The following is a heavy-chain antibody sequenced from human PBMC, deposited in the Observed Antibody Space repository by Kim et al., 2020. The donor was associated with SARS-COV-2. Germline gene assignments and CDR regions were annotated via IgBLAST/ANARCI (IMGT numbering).Heavy chain of an antibody. Sequence: GGSLRLSCDASGFTFSNYTMSWVRQAPGKGLEWFSAITGTCGCTFYADSVKGRFTISRDNSQDTHFLQMNSLRAEDTAVYYCAKEGVSTGWDSLDFWCQGPLVTVS. V-gene: IGHV3-23*01. D-gene: IGHD6-19*01. CDR2: ITGTCGCT. CDR1: GFTFSNYT. J-gene: IGHJ4*02. CDR3: AKEGVSTGWDSLDF.